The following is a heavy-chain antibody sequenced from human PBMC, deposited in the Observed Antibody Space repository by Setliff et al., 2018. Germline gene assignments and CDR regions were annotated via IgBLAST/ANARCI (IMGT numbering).Heavy chain of an antibody. D-gene: IGHD6-19*01. J-gene: IGHJ6*03. CDR2: IYIGGSA. CDR1: GGSISSYY. V-gene: IGHV4-4*07. CDR3: AREQWLDPPGYYYMDV. Sequence: SETLSLTCTVSGGSISSYYWSWIRQPAGKGLEWIGHIYIGGSANYNPSLKSRVSISIDTSKNQFSLKLNSVTAADMAVYYCAREQWLDPPGYYYMDVWAKGTTVTVSS.